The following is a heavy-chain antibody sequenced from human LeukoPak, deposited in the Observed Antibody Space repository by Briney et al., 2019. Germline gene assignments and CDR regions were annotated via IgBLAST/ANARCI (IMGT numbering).Heavy chain of an antibody. CDR2: ISDIGSI. CDR1: GGSFSGYY. CDR3: AGHHPRNTVDF. V-gene: IGHV4-59*08. D-gene: IGHD2-8*02. Sequence: PSETLSLTCAVYGGSFSGYYWSWIRQPPGKGLEWIAYISDIGSINYNPSLKSRVTISLDTSKNQFSLRLSSVTAADTAVYYCAGHHPRNTVDFWGQGTLVTVSS. J-gene: IGHJ4*02.